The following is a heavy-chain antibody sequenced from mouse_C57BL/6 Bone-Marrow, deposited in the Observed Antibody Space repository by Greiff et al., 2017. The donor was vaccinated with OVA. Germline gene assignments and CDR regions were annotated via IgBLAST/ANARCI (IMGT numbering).Heavy chain of an antibody. CDR1: GYSITSDY. J-gene: IGHJ4*01. CDR3: PRCDDYYVYSMDY. D-gene: IGHD2-3*01. CDR2: ISYSGST. V-gene: IGHV3-8*01. Sequence: EVQLQESGPGLAKPSQTLSLTCSVTGYSITSDYWNWIRKFPGNEIEYMGYISYSGSTYYNPSLKRRIPLTRDTFKNQYYLQLNSVTTEDTATYYCPRCDDYYVYSMDYWGQGTSVTVSS.